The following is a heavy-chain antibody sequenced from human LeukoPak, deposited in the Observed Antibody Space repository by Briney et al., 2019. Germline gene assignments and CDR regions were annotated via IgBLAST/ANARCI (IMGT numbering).Heavy chain of an antibody. Sequence: GASVKVSCKASGYTFTGYYMHWVRQAPGQGLEWMGWINPNSGGTNYAQKFQGRVTMTRDTSISTAYMELSRLRSDDTAVYYCARDHADRPYYYGSGESDWFDPWGQGTLVTVSS. CDR1: GYTFTGYY. J-gene: IGHJ5*02. V-gene: IGHV1-2*02. D-gene: IGHD3-10*01. CDR3: ARDHADRPYYYGSGESDWFDP. CDR2: INPNSGGT.